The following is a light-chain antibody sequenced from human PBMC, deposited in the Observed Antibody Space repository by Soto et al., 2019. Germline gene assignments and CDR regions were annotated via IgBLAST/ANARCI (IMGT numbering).Light chain of an antibody. V-gene: IGKV3-20*01. CDR2: GAS. CDR1: QSVSSSF. Sequence: EIVLTQSPGTLSLSPGERATLSCRASQSVSSSFLAWYQQIPGQAPRVLIYGASSRATGIPDRFSGSGSGKNLTLNISRMGPEDFAVYYCPQYGSSPRTFGQGTKVEIK. J-gene: IGKJ1*01. CDR3: PQYGSSPRT.